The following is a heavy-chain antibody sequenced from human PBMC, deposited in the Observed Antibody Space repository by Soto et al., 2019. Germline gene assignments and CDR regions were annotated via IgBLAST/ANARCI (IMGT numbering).Heavy chain of an antibody. J-gene: IGHJ6*02. CDR2: IYYSGST. CDR1: GGSISSSSFH. Sequence: SETLSLTCTVSGGSISSSSFHWGWIRQPPGKGLEWIGSIYYSGSTYYSPSLKSRVTISVDTSKNQFSLKLSSVTAADTAVYYCARADSGYAHGYYYDGMDVWGQGTTVS. V-gene: IGHV4-39*01. D-gene: IGHD5-12*01. CDR3: ARADSGYAHGYYYDGMDV.